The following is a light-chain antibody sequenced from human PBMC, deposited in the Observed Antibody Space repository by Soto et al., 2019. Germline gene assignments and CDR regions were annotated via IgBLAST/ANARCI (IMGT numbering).Light chain of an antibody. V-gene: IGLV2-14*03. Sequence: QSALTQPASVSGSPGQSMAISCTGSSSDVGGYNHVSWYQQHPGKSPKLMIYDVGNRPSGVSDRFSGSKSGNTASLTISGLQAEDEADYYCISYTSINTYVFGTGTKVTVL. CDR1: SSDVGGYNH. J-gene: IGLJ1*01. CDR3: ISYTSINTYV. CDR2: DVG.